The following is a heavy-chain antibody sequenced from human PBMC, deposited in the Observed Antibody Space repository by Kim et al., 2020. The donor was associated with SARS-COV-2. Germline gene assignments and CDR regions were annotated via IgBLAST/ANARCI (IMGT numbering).Heavy chain of an antibody. CDR3: ASHIAAAGT. J-gene: IGHJ4*02. CDR2: INHSGST. CDR1: GGSFSGYY. V-gene: IGHV4-34*01. Sequence: SETLSLTCAVYGGSFSGYYWSWIRQPPGKGLEWIGQINHSGSTNYNPSLKSRVTISVDTSKNQFSLKLSSVTAADTAVYYCASHIAAAGTWGQGTLVTVS. D-gene: IGHD6-13*01.